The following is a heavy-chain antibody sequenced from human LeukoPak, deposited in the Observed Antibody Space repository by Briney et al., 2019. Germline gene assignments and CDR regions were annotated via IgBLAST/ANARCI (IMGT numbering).Heavy chain of an antibody. CDR3: AKLGSSGWYAKPSERDV. CDR1: GFTFSSYG. Sequence: GGSLRVSCAASGFTFSSYGMHWVRQAPGKGLEWVAVISYDGSNKYYADSVKGRFTISRDNSKNTLYLQMNSLRAEDTVVYYCAKLGSSGWYAKPSERDVWGQGTTVTVSS. D-gene: IGHD6-19*01. CDR2: ISYDGSNK. V-gene: IGHV3-30*18. J-gene: IGHJ6*02.